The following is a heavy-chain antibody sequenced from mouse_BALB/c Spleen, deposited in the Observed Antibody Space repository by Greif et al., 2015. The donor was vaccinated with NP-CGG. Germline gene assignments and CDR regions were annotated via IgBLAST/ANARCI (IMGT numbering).Heavy chain of an antibody. D-gene: IGHD2-4*01. V-gene: IGHV14-3*02. Sequence: EVNLVESGAELVKPGASVKLSCTASGFNIKDTHMHWVKQRPEQGLEWIGRIDPANGNTKYDPKFQGKATITADTSSNTAYLQLSSLTSEDTAVYYCARDDYDGYFDYWGQGTTLTVSS. CDR2: IDPANGNT. J-gene: IGHJ2*01. CDR3: ARDDYDGYFDY. CDR1: GFNIKDTH.